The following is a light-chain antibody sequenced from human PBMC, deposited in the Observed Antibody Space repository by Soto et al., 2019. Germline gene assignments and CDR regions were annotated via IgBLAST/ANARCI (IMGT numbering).Light chain of an antibody. V-gene: IGKV3-15*01. CDR3: QQYDQWPIT. J-gene: IGKJ5*01. CDR1: QSISNY. CDR2: GAS. Sequence: EIVLTQSPATLSLSTGERATLSCMASQSISNYLAWYQQKPGQAPRLLIYGASARALGIPDRFSGSGSGTEFSFTVTSLQSEDFAVYYCQQYDQWPITFGQGTRLEIK.